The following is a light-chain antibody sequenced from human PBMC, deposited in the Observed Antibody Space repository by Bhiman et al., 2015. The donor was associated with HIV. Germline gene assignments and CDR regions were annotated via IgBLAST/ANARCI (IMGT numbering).Light chain of an antibody. CDR3: CSYTSSSTYV. Sequence: QSALTQPASVSGSPGQSIIISCTGTSSDVGGYNHVSWYQQHPGKAPKLMIFDVSNRPSGVSNRFSGSKSGNTASLTISGLQAEDEGDYYCCSYTSSSTYVFGTGTKVTVL. CDR2: DVS. J-gene: IGLJ1*01. CDR1: SSDVGGYNH. V-gene: IGLV2-14*03.